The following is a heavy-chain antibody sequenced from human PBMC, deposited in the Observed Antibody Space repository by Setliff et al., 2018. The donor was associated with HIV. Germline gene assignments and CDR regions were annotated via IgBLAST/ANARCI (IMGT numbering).Heavy chain of an antibody. V-gene: IGHV3-48*01. D-gene: IGHD3-10*01. CDR3: ARKLRPGYGMDV. CDR2: ISSSGFPI. Sequence: PGGSLRLSCEASGFTFSTYGMNWVRHAPGKGLEWVAQISSSGFPIYYADSVRGRFTASRDNGKNSLFLQMNSLRAEDTAVYYCARKLRPGYGMDVWGQGTPVTVSS. J-gene: IGHJ6*02. CDR1: GFTFSTYG.